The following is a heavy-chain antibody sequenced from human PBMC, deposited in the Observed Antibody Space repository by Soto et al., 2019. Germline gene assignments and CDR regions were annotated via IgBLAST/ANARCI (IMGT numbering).Heavy chain of an antibody. V-gene: IGHV3-23*01. J-gene: IGHJ4*02. Sequence: GGPLRLSCAASGFTFMNHAMNWVRQAPGKGLECVAGISGGGTSTAYADSVKGRFTISRDNSKDTLDLQMNSLRAEDTAVYYCAKGTLGHCSGRTCYPIDSWGQGTLVTVSS. D-gene: IGHD2-15*01. CDR1: GFTFMNHA. CDR2: ISGGGTST. CDR3: AKGTLGHCSGRTCYPIDS.